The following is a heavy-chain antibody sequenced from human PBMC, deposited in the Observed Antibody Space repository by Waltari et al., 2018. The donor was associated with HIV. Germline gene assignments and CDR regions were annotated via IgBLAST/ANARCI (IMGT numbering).Heavy chain of an antibody. V-gene: IGHV3-33*08. CDR2: IWDDGSNE. Sequence: QVHLVESGGGVVQPGRSLRLSCVASGFTFSSFAMHWVRQTPGKGVEWVAGIWDDGSNENDADSVKGRFTISRDNSMDTLYLEMMSLRADDTAKYYCAKVGSSGPLDHWGQGTLVTVSP. CDR3: AKVGSSGPLDH. CDR1: GFTFSSFA. D-gene: IGHD6-19*01. J-gene: IGHJ4*02.